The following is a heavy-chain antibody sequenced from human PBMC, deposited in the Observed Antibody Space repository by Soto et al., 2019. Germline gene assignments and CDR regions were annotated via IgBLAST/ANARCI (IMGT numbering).Heavy chain of an antibody. Sequence: EVQLVESGGDLVQPGGSLRLSCSASGFSFSNSWMTWVRQAPGKGLEWVANIDEVGNEKNIVDTVKGRFTIFRDNAKSSLDLRMNILSDYATAKDSWAIELRYICYDLWGQGTVVTVSS. J-gene: IGHJ4*02. CDR3: AIELRYICYDL. CDR2: IDEVGNEK. V-gene: IGHV3-7*05. CDR1: GFSFSNSW. D-gene: IGHD5-18*01.